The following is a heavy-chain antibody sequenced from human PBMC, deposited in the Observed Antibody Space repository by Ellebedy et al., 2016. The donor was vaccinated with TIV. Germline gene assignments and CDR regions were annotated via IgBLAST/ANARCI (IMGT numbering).Heavy chain of an antibody. Sequence: GESLKISCAASGFTFSSYAMSWVRQAPGKGLEWVSTISNTGSRTYYADSVEGRFIISRDNSKKTLYLQMNSLRAEDKDVYYCAKGRGGGSDSSAPRYYFDYWGLGTLVTVSS. D-gene: IGHD3-22*01. V-gene: IGHV3-23*01. CDR1: GFTFSSYA. J-gene: IGHJ4*02. CDR2: ISNTGSRT. CDR3: AKGRGGGSDSSAPRYYFDY.